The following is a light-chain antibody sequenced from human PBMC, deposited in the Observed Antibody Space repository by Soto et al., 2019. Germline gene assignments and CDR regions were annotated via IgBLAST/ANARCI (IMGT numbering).Light chain of an antibody. Sequence: EILLTQSPGTLSLSPVERXTXSCRGSQSVSSSYLAWSQQRTGQAPRLLIYETSCRATGIPDRFSGSGSGTDFTLTISRLEPEDFAVYYCQQYDSSPRTFGQGTKVDIK. V-gene: IGKV3-20*01. CDR1: QSVSSSY. CDR2: ETS. J-gene: IGKJ1*01. CDR3: QQYDSSPRT.